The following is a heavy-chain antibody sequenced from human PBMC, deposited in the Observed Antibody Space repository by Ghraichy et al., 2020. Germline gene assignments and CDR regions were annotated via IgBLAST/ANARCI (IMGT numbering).Heavy chain of an antibody. J-gene: IGHJ5*02. CDR1: GFTFSSYA. CDR2: ISGSGGST. CDR3: AKDLTTVTTLINWFDP. V-gene: IGHV3-23*01. D-gene: IGHD4-17*01. Sequence: GGSLRLSCAASGFTFSSYAMSWVRQAPGKGLEWVSAISGSGGSTYYADSVKGRFTISRDNSKNTLYLQMNSLRAEDTAVYYCAKDLTTVTTLINWFDPWGQGTLVTVSS.